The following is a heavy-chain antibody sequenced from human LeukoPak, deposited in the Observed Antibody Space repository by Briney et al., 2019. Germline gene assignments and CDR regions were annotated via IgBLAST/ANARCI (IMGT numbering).Heavy chain of an antibody. J-gene: IGHJ4*02. CDR1: GYTFTSYD. Sequence: GASVKVSCKASGYTFTSYDINWVRQATGQGLEWMGWMNPNSGNTGYAQKFQGRVTMTRNTSISTAYMELSSLGSEDTAVYYCARGWPDIVVVPAAIPFDYWGQGTLVTVSS. D-gene: IGHD2-2*01. CDR3: ARGWPDIVVVPAAIPFDY. CDR2: MNPNSGNT. V-gene: IGHV1-8*01.